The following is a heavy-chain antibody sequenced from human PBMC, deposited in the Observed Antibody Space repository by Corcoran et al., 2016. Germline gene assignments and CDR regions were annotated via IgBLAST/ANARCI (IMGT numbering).Heavy chain of an antibody. D-gene: IGHD5-12*01. V-gene: IGHV4-59*01. CDR3: AGGRGTSANWFDP. J-gene: IGHJ5*02. Sequence: QVQLQESGPGLVKPSETLSLTCTVSGGSISSYYWSWIRQPPGRGLEWIGYIYNSGSTNYNPSLKSRVTISVDTSKKKFSLKLTSVTAADTAMYYCAGGRGTSANWFDPWGQGTLVTVSS. CDR1: GGSISSYY. CDR2: IYNSGST.